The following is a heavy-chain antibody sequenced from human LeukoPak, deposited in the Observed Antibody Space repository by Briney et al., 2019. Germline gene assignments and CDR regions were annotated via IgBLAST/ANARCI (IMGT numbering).Heavy chain of an antibody. D-gene: IGHD2-2*01. CDR3: ARSPARGWFDP. CDR1: GFTFSSYS. Sequence: GESLRLSCAASGFTFSSYSMNWVRQAPGKGLEWVSSISSSSSYIYYADSVKGRFTISRDNAKNSLYLQMNSLRVEDTAVYYCARSPARGWFDPWGQGTLVTVSS. V-gene: IGHV3-21*01. J-gene: IGHJ5*02. CDR2: ISSSSSYI.